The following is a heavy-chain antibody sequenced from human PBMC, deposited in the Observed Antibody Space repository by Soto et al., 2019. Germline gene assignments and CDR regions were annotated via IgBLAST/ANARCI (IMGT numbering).Heavy chain of an antibody. Sequence: QVELQESGPRLVKSSGTLSLTCEVSSGSISTGNWWSWVRQPPGKGLEWIGEIYYTGATNYNPSLKRRVTRTIDKSKDQFALLLTSAPASDTAFYYCATLFSSGRGWMYYFDFWGQGILVSVSS. V-gene: IGHV4-4*02. CDR2: IYYTGAT. J-gene: IGHJ4*02. CDR1: SGSISTGNW. D-gene: IGHD2-2*03. CDR3: ATLFSSGRGWMYYFDF.